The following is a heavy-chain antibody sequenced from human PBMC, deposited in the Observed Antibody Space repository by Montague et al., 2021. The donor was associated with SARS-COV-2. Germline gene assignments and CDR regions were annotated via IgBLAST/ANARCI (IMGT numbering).Heavy chain of an antibody. Sequence: SETLSLTCAVYGGSFSGYYWSWIHRPPGKGLEWIGEINHRGSTNYNPSLKSRVIISVDTSKNQFSLKLGSVTAADTAVYYCARGTGPRSITLFGVIISGHVFDIWGQGTMVTVSS. D-gene: IGHD3-3*01. J-gene: IGHJ3*02. CDR3: ARGTGPRSITLFGVIISGHVFDI. CDR2: INHRGST. V-gene: IGHV4-34*01. CDR1: GGSFSGYY.